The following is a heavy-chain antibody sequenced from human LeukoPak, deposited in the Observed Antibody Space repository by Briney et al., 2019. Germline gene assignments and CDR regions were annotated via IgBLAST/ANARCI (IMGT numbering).Heavy chain of an antibody. V-gene: IGHV3-23*01. CDR3: ARVSGYSGYDTLDY. Sequence: RGSLRLSCEVSGFTVSSNYMSWVRRAPGKGLEWVSAISAGGAGTYYADSVKGRFTISRDNSKNTLYLQMNSLRAEDTAVYYCARVSGYSGYDTLDYWGQGTLVTVSS. CDR1: GFTVSSNY. CDR2: ISAGGAGT. J-gene: IGHJ4*02. D-gene: IGHD5-12*01.